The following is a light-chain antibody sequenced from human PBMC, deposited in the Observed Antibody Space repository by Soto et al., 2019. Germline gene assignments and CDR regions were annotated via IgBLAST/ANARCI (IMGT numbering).Light chain of an antibody. J-gene: IGKJ2*01. CDR2: GAS. V-gene: IGKV3-15*01. CDR1: QSVGTY. CDR3: QQYNNWPPYT. Sequence: EILMTQSPATLSVSPGERVTLSCRASQSVGTYVAWYQQKPGLGPRLLIYGASTRANDIPARFSGSGSGTEFTLTISSLQSEDFAVYYCQQYNNWPPYTFGQGTKLEIK.